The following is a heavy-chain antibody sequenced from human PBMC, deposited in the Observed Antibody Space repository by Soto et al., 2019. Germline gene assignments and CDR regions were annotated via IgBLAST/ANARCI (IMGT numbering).Heavy chain of an antibody. D-gene: IGHD3-16*01. CDR2: ITSGNTI. J-gene: IGHJ4*02. V-gene: IGHV3-48*02. CDR3: AGRYDYGDY. CDR1: GFTFSSYS. Sequence: EVQLMESGGGLVQPGGSLRLSCAASGFTFSSYSMNWVRQAPGKGLEWVSCITSGNTIYYAVSVKGRFTISRDNAKNSLFLQMNSLRDEDAAVYYCAGRYDYGDYWGQGTLVTVSS.